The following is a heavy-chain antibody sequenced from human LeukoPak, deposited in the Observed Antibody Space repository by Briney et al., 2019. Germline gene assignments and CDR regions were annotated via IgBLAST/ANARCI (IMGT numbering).Heavy chain of an antibody. V-gene: IGHV4-4*07. J-gene: IGHJ6*02. D-gene: IGHD3-22*01. Sequence: PSETLSVTCTVSGGSISSYYWSWIRQPAGKGLEWIGRIYTSGSTNYNPSLKSRVTISVDKSKNQFSLKLSSVTAADTAVYYCARDLPDYYDSSGYYGMDVWGQGTTVTVSS. CDR2: IYTSGST. CDR3: ARDLPDYYDSSGYYGMDV. CDR1: GGSISSYY.